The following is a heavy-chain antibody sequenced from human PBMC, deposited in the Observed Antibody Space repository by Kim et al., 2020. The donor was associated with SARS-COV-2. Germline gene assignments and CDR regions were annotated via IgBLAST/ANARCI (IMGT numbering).Heavy chain of an antibody. CDR3: AKDMWRVASFNWFDP. D-gene: IGHD2-15*01. CDR1: GFSFSSYA. V-gene: IGHV3-23*01. J-gene: IGHJ5*02. CDR2: IGGSGGST. Sequence: GGSLRLSCATSGFSFSSYAMSWVRQAPGKGLEWVSSIGGSGGSTYYAESVKGRFNISRDNAKNTLYLQMSSLRAEDTAIYYCAKDMWRVASFNWFDPWG.